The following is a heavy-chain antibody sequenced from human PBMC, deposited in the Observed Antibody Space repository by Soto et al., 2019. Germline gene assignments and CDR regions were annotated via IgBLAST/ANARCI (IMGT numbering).Heavy chain of an antibody. J-gene: IGHJ6*02. CDR3: ARGLRLRFLEWLYEGPYYYYGMDV. V-gene: IGHV1-8*01. CDR2: MNPNSGNT. CDR1: GYTFTSYA. Sequence: ASVKVSCKASGYTFTSYAINWVRQATGQGLEWMGWMNPNSGNTGYAQKFQGRVTMTRNTSISTAYMELSSLRSEDTAVYYCARGLRLRFLEWLYEGPYYYYGMDVWGQGTTVTVSS. D-gene: IGHD3-3*01.